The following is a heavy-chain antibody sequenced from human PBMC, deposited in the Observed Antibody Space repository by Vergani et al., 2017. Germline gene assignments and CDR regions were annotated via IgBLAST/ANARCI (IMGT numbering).Heavy chain of an antibody. V-gene: IGHV3-23*01. D-gene: IGHD5-12*01. CDR1: GFTFSSYA. J-gene: IGHJ6*03. Sequence: EVQLLESGGGLVQPGGSLRLSCAASGFTFSSYAMSWVRQAPGKGLEWVSAISGSGGSTYYADSVKGRFTISRDNSKNTLYLQMNSLRAEDTAVYYCAKGGLPRPRDTYYYYYYMDVWGKGTTVTVSS. CDR3: AKGGLPRPRDTYYYYYYMDV. CDR2: ISGSGGST.